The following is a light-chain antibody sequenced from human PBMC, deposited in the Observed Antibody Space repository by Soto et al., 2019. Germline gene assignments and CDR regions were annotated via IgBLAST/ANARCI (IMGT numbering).Light chain of an antibody. J-gene: IGKJ1*01. Sequence: EIVLTQSPGTLSLSPGERATLSSRASQRVSSNNLVWYQQKRGQAPRLLIYGISNRATGVPDRFSGSGSGTDFTLSISRLEPEDFAIYYCQQYGSSSWTFGQGTKVEIK. CDR2: GIS. V-gene: IGKV3-20*01. CDR1: QRVSSNN. CDR3: QQYGSSSWT.